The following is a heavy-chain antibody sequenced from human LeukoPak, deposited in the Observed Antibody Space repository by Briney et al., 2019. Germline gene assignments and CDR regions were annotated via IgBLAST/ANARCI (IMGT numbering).Heavy chain of an antibody. V-gene: IGHV3-21*01. CDR1: GFTFSTYS. Sequence: GGSLRLSCAASGFTFSTYSMNWVRQAPGKGLEWVSSISSSSSYIYYADSVKGRFTISRDNAKNSLYLQMNSLRAEDTAVYYCASPWYGSGSYDIDYWGQGTLVTVSS. CDR2: ISSSSSYI. J-gene: IGHJ4*02. D-gene: IGHD3-10*01. CDR3: ASPWYGSGSYDIDY.